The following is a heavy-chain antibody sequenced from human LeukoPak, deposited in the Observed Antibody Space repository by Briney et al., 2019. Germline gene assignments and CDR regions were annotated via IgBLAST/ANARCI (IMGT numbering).Heavy chain of an antibody. CDR1: GFTFSSYS. J-gene: IGHJ4*02. V-gene: IGHV3-21*04. CDR2: ISSSSSYI. Sequence: PGGSLRLSCAASGFTFSSYSMNWVRQAPGKGLEWVSSISSSSSYIYYADSVKGRFTISRDNAKNSLYLQMNSLRAEDTAVYYCARDNGDRYSSGRPRGYFDYWGQGTLVTVSS. D-gene: IGHD6-19*01. CDR3: ARDNGDRYSSGRPRGYFDY.